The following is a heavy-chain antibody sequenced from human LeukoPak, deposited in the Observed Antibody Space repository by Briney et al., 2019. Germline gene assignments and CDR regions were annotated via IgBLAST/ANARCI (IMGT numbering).Heavy chain of an antibody. J-gene: IGHJ4*02. D-gene: IGHD3-22*01. CDR2: IYYSGST. Sequence: PSETLSLTCTVSGGSISSYYWSWIRQPPGKGLEWIGYIYYSGSTNYNPSLKSRVTISVDTSKNQFSLKLNSVTAADTAVYYCTTDYYDSSGYYRFDYWGQGTLVTVSS. CDR1: GGSISSYY. V-gene: IGHV4-59*01. CDR3: TTDYYDSSGYYRFDY.